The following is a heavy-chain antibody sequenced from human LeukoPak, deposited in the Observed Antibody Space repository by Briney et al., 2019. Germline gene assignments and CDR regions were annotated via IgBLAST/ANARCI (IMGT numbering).Heavy chain of an antibody. CDR3: ARDPLLYYFDY. CDR2: IYYSGST. Sequence: SETLSLTCTVSGVSISSGGYYWSWIRQHPGKGLEWIGYIYYSGSTYYNPSLKSRVTISVDTSKNQFSLKLSSVTAADTAVYYCARDPLLYYFDYWGQGTLVTVSS. CDR1: GVSISSGGYY. D-gene: IGHD3-10*01. J-gene: IGHJ4*02. V-gene: IGHV4-31*03.